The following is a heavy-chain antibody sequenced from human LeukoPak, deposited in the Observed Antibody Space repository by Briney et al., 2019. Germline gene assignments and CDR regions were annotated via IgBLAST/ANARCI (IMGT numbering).Heavy chain of an antibody. CDR2: ISAYNGNT. CDR1: GYTFTSYG. V-gene: IGHV1-18*04. D-gene: IGHD3-10*01. CDR3: ARDLSPWFGELLEPDYYYYGMDV. J-gene: IGHJ6*04. Sequence: ASVKVSCKASGYTFTSYGISWVRQAPGQGLEWVGWISAYNGNTNYAQKLQGRVTMTTDTSTSTAYMELRSLRSDDTAVYYCARDLSPWFGELLEPDYYYYGMDVWGKGTTVTVSS.